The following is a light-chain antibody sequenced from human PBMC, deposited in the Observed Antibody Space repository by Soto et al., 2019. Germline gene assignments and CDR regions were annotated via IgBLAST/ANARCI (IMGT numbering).Light chain of an antibody. CDR1: SSDVGGYKY. CDR3: SSYTSSSTLV. J-gene: IGLJ1*01. V-gene: IGLV2-14*01. CDR2: EVS. Sequence: QSALTQPASVSGSHGQSITISCTGTSSDVGGYKYVSWYQQHPGKAPKLMIYEVSNRPSGVSNRFSGSKSGNTASLTISGLQAEDEADYYCSSYTSSSTLVFGTGTKLTVL.